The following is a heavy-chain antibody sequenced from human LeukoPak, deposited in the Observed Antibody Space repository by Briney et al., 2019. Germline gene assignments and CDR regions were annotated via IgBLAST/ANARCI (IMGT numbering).Heavy chain of an antibody. CDR3: ARLSALVGSGSYSFDY. J-gene: IGHJ4*02. CDR2: IYYSGST. V-gene: IGHV4-31*03. CDR1: GGSIISGGYY. D-gene: IGHD3-10*01. Sequence: SETLSLTCTVSGGSIISGGYYWSWIRQHPGKGLEWIGYIYYSGSTYYNPSLKSRVTISVDTSKNQFSLKLSSVTAADTAVYYCARLSALVGSGSYSFDYWGQGTLVTVSS.